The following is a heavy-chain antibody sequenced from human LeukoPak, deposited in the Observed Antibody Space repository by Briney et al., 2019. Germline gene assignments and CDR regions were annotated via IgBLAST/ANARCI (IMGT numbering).Heavy chain of an antibody. CDR3: ARDQEAFDY. CDR2: IYPRDGST. CDR1: GYSFTSNY. J-gene: IGHJ4*02. V-gene: IGHV1-46*01. Sequence: ASVKVSCNASGYSFTSNYIHWVRQAPGQRLEWMGMIYPRDGSTSYAQKFQGRVTVTRDTSTSTVHMELSGLRSEDTAVYYCARDQEAFDYWGQGTLVTVSS.